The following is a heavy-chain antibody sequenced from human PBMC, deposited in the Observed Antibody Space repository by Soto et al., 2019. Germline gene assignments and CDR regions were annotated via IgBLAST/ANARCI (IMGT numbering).Heavy chain of an antibody. Sequence: LRLSCAAAGFRFNDYYMTWIRQAPGKGLEWVSYISSGSSTIYYAHSVKGRFTISRDNAKNSLYLQMNSLRAEDTAVYYCATSSGALAASFPYYFDYWGQGTLVTVSS. CDR3: ATSSGALAASFPYYFDY. CDR1: GFRFNDYY. D-gene: IGHD6-25*01. J-gene: IGHJ4*02. CDR2: ISSGSSTI. V-gene: IGHV3-11*01.